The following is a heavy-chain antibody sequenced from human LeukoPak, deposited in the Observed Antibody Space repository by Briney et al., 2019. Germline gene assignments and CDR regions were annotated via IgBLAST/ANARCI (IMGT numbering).Heavy chain of an antibody. V-gene: IGHV3-48*02. Sequence: PGGSLRLSCAASGFTFSSYSMNWVRQAPGKGLEWVSYVSSSSSTIYYADSVKGRFTISRDNAKNSLYLQMNSLRDEDTAVYYCASSFSGPGQYYFDYWGQGTLVTVSS. J-gene: IGHJ4*02. CDR2: VSSSSSTI. CDR1: GFTFSSYS. CDR3: ASSFSGPGQYYFDY.